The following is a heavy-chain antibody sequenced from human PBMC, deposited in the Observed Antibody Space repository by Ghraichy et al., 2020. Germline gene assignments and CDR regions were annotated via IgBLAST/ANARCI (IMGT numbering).Heavy chain of an antibody. D-gene: IGHD2/OR15-2a*01. V-gene: IGHV4-30-4*07. Sequence: TLSLTCAVSGASISNGAYSWSWIRQPPGKGMEWIGFTYYSGNTFYSPSLESRVAISADTSKNQFSLLLTSVTVADTAVYYCAGGVGRNCNDGICFGDWFDSWGQGTLVTVAS. J-gene: IGHJ5*01. CDR1: GASISNGAYS. CDR3: AGGVGRNCNDGICFGDWFDS. CDR2: TYYSGNT.